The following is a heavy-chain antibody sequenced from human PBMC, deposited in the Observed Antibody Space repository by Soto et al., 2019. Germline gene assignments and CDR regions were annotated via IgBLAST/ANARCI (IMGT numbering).Heavy chain of an antibody. V-gene: IGHV3-74*01. CDR1: GFTFGHYW. CDR2: INSDESSR. D-gene: IGHD2-2*01. J-gene: IGHJ4*02. Sequence: EVKLVESGGGLVQPGGSLRISCAASGFTFGHYWMHWVRQAPGRGLVWVSRINSDESSRTYADFVKGRFTISRDNARSTMYLQMNSLRAEDTGVYYCARDSSEYASGDGVDYWGLGNLVTVSS. CDR3: ARDSSEYASGDGVDY.